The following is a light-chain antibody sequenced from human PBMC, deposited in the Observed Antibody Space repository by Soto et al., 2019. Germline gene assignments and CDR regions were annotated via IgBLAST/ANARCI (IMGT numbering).Light chain of an antibody. CDR3: QQSYTIPYT. J-gene: IGKJ2*01. Sequence: DIQMTQSPSSLSASVGDRVTLTCRASQSISTYLNWYQQKPGKAPNLLIYAASSLQSGVTSRFSGSGSGTDFPLTISSLQPEDFATYFCQQSYTIPYTFGQGTNLEIK. CDR2: AAS. V-gene: IGKV1-39*01. CDR1: QSISTY.